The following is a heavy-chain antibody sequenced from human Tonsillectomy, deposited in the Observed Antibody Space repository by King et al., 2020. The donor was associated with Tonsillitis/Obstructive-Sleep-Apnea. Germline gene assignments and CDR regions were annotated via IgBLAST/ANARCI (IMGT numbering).Heavy chain of an antibody. CDR2: ISAYSGNT. J-gene: IGHJ5*02. CDR1: GYIFISFG. D-gene: IGHD2-2*01. CDR3: ARPWGVPAADRIDP. Sequence: VQLVESGAEVKKPGASVKVSCKASGYIFISFGISWVRQAPGQGLEWMGWISAYSGNTNYAQKLQGRVTMTTDTSTSTAYMELRSLRSDDTAVYYCARPWGVPAADRIDPWGQGTLVTVSS. V-gene: IGHV1-18*01.